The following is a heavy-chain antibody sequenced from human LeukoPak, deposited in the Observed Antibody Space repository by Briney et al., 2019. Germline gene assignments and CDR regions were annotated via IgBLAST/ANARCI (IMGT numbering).Heavy chain of an antibody. CDR3: ARASELQGTRNFDY. Sequence: SETLSLTCTVSGGSISSSSYYWGWIRQPPGKGLEWIGNIDYTESTYYNPSLKSRVTISVDKSKNQFSLKLSSVTAADTAVYYCARASELQGTRNFDYWGQGTLVTVSS. CDR1: GGSISSSSYY. CDR2: IDYTEST. D-gene: IGHD1-26*01. V-gene: IGHV4-39*07. J-gene: IGHJ4*02.